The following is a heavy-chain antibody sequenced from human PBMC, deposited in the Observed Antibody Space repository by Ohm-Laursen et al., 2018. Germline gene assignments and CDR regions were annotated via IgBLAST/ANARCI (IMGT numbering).Heavy chain of an antibody. D-gene: IGHD1-1*01. CDR1: GGSFSGYY. CDR3: ARGTGTVGYYYYGMDV. J-gene: IGHJ6*02. V-gene: IGHV4-34*01. Sequence: SDTLSLTCAVYGGSFSGYYWSWIRQPPGKGLEWIGEINHSGSTNYNPSLKSRVTISVDTSKNQFSLKLSSVTAADTAVYYCARGTGTVGYYYYGMDVWGQGTTVTVSS. CDR2: INHSGST.